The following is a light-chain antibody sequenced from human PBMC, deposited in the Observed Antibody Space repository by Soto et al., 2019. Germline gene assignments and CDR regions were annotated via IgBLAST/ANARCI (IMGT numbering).Light chain of an antibody. Sequence: QSVLTQPASVSGSPGQSITISCTGTSSDVGGYNYVSWYQQHPGKAPKLMIYAVTDRPSGVSSRFSGSKSGNTASLTISGLQAEDEADYYRSSYTSSSTLFGTGTNVTVL. CDR3: SSYTSSSTL. J-gene: IGLJ1*01. CDR1: SSDVGGYNY. V-gene: IGLV2-14*01. CDR2: AVT.